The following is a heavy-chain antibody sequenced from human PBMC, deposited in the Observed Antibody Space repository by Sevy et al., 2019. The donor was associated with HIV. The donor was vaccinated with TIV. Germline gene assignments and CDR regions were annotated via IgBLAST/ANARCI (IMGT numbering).Heavy chain of an antibody. CDR2: ISGGGGDT. CDR1: GFTFSSNA. J-gene: IGHJ3*02. Sequence: GGSLRLSCEASGFTFSSNAMSWVRQAPGKGLEWVSGISGGGGDTFYADSVKGRFTISRDNSKNTLFLQINSLRAEDTALYYCVKGARYTIPNDAFDIWGLGTMVTVSS. CDR3: VKGARYTIPNDAFDI. V-gene: IGHV3-23*01. D-gene: IGHD2-2*02.